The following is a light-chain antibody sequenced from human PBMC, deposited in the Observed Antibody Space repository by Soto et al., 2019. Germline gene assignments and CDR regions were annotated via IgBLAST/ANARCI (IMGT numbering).Light chain of an antibody. V-gene: IGLV2-11*01. CDR2: DVT. Sequence: QSALTQPRSVSGSPGQSVTISCSGTSSDVGNYNYVSWYQQHPGKAPKLMIYDVTKRPSGVPDRFSGSKSGNTASLTISGLQAEDEADYYGSSYAGRYSVVFGGGTKLTVL. CDR1: SSDVGNYNY. J-gene: IGLJ2*01. CDR3: SSYAGRYSVV.